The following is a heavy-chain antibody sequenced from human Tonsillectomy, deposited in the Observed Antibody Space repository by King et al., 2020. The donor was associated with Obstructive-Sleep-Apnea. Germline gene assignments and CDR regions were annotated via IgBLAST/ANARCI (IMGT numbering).Heavy chain of an antibody. CDR3: AVPISTYYYGSGRYGMDV. CDR1: GYSFTSYC. J-gene: IGHJ6*02. Sequence: VQLVESGAEVKKPGESLRISCKGSGYSFTSYCINWVRQMPGKGLEWMGRIDPSDSYTNYSPSFQGHVTISADKSISAAYLQWSSLKASDTAMYYCAVPISTYYYGSGRYGMDVWGQGTTVTVSS. CDR2: IDPSDSYT. V-gene: IGHV5-10-1*03. D-gene: IGHD3-10*01.